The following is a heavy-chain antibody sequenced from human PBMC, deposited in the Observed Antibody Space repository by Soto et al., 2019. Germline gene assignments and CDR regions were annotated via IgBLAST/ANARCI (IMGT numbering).Heavy chain of an antibody. CDR3: AKAGTSCSSTSCYADLYYYYYMDV. J-gene: IGHJ6*03. CDR1: GFTFSSYA. V-gene: IGHV3-23*01. D-gene: IGHD2-2*01. CDR2: ISGSGGST. Sequence: GGSLRLSCAASGFTFSSYAMSWVRQAPGKGLEWVSAISGSGGSTYYADSVKGRFTISRDNSKNTLYLQMNSLRAEDTAVYYCAKAGTSCSSTSCYADLYYYYYMDVWGKGTTVTVSS.